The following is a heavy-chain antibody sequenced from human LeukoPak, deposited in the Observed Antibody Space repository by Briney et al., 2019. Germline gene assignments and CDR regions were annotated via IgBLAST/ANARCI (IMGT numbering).Heavy chain of an antibody. CDR2: IIPIFGTA. Sequence: ASVKVSCKASGGTFSSYAISWVRQAPGQGLEWMGGIIPIFGTANYVQKFQGRVTITTDESTSTAYMELSSLRSEDTAVYYCARPSTSYGGLGYYYYMDVWGKGTTVTVSS. CDR3: ARPSTSYGGLGYYYYMDV. CDR1: GGTFSSYA. V-gene: IGHV1-69*05. D-gene: IGHD4-23*01. J-gene: IGHJ6*03.